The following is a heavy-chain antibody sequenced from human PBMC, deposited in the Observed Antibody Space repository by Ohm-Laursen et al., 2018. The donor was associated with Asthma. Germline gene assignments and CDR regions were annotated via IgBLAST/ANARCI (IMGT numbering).Heavy chain of an antibody. CDR2: INPSGGST. CDR1: GYTFTSYY. J-gene: IGHJ5*02. D-gene: IGHD2-15*01. CDR3: ARVWYPYCSGGSFYSGLDP. Sequence: ASVKVSCKASGYTFTSYYMHWVRQAPGQGLEWMGIINPSGGSTSYAQKFQGRVTMTRDTSTSTVYMELSSLRSEDTAVYYCARVWYPYCSGGSFYSGLDPWGQGTLVTVSS. V-gene: IGHV1-46*01.